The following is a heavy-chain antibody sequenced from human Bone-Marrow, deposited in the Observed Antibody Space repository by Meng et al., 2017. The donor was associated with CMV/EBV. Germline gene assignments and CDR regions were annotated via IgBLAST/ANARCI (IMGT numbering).Heavy chain of an antibody. V-gene: IGHV1-18*04. J-gene: IGHJ4*02. CDR2: ISAYNGNT. CDR1: GYTFTGYY. Sequence: ASVKVSCKASGYTFTGYYMHWVRQAPGQGLEWMGWISAYNGNTNYAQKLQGRVTMTTDTSTSTAYMELRSLRSDDPAVYYCARVGTGFWSGEGDYWGQGTLVTVSS. D-gene: IGHD3-3*01. CDR3: ARVGTGFWSGEGDY.